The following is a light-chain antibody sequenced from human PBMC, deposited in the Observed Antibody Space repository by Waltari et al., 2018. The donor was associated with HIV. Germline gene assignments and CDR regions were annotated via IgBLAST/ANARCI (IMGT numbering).Light chain of an antibody. CDR1: QNIDMN. Sequence: IQVTQSPSSLSASVGDRIIIACRTSQNIDMNLNWYQQKPGSAPKLLVYGASHLVSGVPARFSGSGSGTDFTLTIRSLQAEDFATYFCQQSYNSPPTFGPGTSMDVK. V-gene: IGKV1-39*01. CDR2: GAS. CDR3: QQSYNSPPT. J-gene: IGKJ3*01.